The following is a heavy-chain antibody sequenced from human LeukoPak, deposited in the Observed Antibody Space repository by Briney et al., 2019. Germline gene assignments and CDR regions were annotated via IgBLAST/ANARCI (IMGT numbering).Heavy chain of an antibody. CDR1: GGSISSYY. CDR2: IYYSGST. V-gene: IGHV4-59*01. J-gene: IGHJ6*03. CDR3: ARSVEGYCRGGSCYYYSYYMDV. Sequence: SETLSLTCTVSGGSISSYYWSWIRQPPGKGLEWIGYIYYSGSTNYNPSLKSRVTISLDTSKNQFSLKLSSVTAADAAVYYCARSVEGYCRGGSCYYYSYYMDVWGKGTTVTVSS. D-gene: IGHD2-15*01.